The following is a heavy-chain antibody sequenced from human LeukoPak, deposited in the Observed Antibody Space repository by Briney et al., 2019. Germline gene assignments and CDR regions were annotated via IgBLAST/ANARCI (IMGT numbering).Heavy chain of an antibody. Sequence: GESLKISCKGSGYSFTSYWIGWVRRMPGKGLEWMGIIYPGDSDTRYSPSFQGQVTISADKSISTAYLQWSSLKASDTAMYYCARGGITGTTRDVPFDYWGQGTLVTVSS. V-gene: IGHV5-51*01. CDR2: IYPGDSDT. CDR1: GYSFTSYW. CDR3: ARGGITGTTRDVPFDY. J-gene: IGHJ4*02. D-gene: IGHD1-14*01.